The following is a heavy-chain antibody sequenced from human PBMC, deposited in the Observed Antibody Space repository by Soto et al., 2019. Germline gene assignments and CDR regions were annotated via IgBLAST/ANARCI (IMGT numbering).Heavy chain of an antibody. Sequence: ASVKVSCKASGYTFTSYYMHWVRQAPGQGLEWMGRINPSGETIYAQKFQGRVTMTEDTSTDTAYMELSSLRSEDTAVYYCATGGGLVGYYYYYMDVWGKGTTVTVSS. CDR2: INPSGET. CDR3: ATGGGLVGYYYYYMDV. D-gene: IGHD6-19*01. CDR1: GYTFTSYY. V-gene: IGHV1-46*01. J-gene: IGHJ6*03.